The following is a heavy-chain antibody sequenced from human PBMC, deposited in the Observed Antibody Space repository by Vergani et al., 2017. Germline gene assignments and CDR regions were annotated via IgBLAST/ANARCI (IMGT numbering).Heavy chain of an antibody. CDR3: AGASIVVVPAAHFDY. J-gene: IGHJ4*02. D-gene: IGHD2-2*01. Sequence: QVQLVQSGAEVKKPGASVKVSCKASGYTFTSYGISWVRQAPGQGLEWMGWISAYNGNTNYAQKLQGRVTMTTDTSTSTAYMELRSLRSDDPAVYYCAGASIVVVPAAHFDYWGQGTLVTVSS. CDR1: GYTFTSYG. CDR2: ISAYNGNT. V-gene: IGHV1-18*01.